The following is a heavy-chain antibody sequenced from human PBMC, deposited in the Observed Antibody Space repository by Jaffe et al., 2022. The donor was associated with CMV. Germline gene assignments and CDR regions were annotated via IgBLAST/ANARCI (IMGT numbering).Heavy chain of an antibody. CDR2: IDPSDSYT. CDR3: ARQGYDILTGYYSHPSATYWYFDL. Sequence: EVQLVQSGAEVKKPGESLRISCKGSGYSFTSYWISWVRQMPGKGLEWMGRIDPSDSYTNYSPSFQGHVTISADKSISTAYLQWSSLKASDTAMYYCARQGYDILTGYYSHPSATYWYFDLWGRGTLVTVSS. D-gene: IGHD3-9*01. J-gene: IGHJ2*01. CDR1: GYSFTSYW. V-gene: IGHV5-10-1*03.